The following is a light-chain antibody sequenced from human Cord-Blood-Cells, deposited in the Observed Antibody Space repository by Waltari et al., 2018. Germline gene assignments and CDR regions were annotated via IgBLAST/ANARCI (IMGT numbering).Light chain of an antibody. Sequence: EIVLTQSPDTLSLSTGERATLSCRASQSVSSYLAWYQQKPGQAPRLLIYDASNRATGIPARFSGSGSGTDFTLTISSLEPEDFAVYYCQQRSNWPPVTFGGGTKVEIK. CDR2: DAS. J-gene: IGKJ4*01. CDR1: QSVSSY. V-gene: IGKV3-11*01. CDR3: QQRSNWPPVT.